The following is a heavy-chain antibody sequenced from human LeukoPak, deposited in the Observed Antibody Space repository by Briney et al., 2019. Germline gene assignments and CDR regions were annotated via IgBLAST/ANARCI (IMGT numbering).Heavy chain of an antibody. CDR3: ARAPHYYDSSGYRFDY. V-gene: IGHV3-11*01. Sequence: GGSPRLSCSASGFTFNDYYISWIRQAPGKGLGWVLFLSSSGSTIYYADSVKGRFTISRDNAKNSLYLQMNSLRAEDTAVYYCARAPHYYDSSGYRFDYWGQGTLVTVSS. D-gene: IGHD3-22*01. J-gene: IGHJ4*02. CDR1: GFTFNDYY. CDR2: LSSSGSTI.